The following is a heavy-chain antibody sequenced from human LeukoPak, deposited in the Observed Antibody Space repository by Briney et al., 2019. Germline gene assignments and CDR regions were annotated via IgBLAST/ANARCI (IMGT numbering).Heavy chain of an antibody. CDR1: GGSISSYY. V-gene: IGHV4-59*12. Sequence: PSETLSLTCSVSGGSISSYYWSWIRQPPGKGLEWIGYIYYSGSTNYNPSLKSRVTISVDTSKNQFSLKLSSVTAADTAVYYCASPTMIAEPDAFDIWGQGTMVTVSS. CDR3: ASPTMIAEPDAFDI. CDR2: IYYSGST. J-gene: IGHJ3*02. D-gene: IGHD3-22*01.